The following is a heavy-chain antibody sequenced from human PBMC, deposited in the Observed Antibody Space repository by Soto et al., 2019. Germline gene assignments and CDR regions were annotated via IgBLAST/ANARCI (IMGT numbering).Heavy chain of an antibody. CDR3: ARRELRYYYGMDV. CDR2: IYYSGST. D-gene: IGHD1-7*01. CDR1: GGSISSYY. J-gene: IGHJ6*02. V-gene: IGHV4-59*01. Sequence: SETLSLTCTVSGGSISSYYWSWIRQPPGKGLEWIGYIYYSGSTNYNPSLKSRVTISVDTSKNQFSLKLSSVTAADTAVYYCARRELRYYYGMDVWGQGTTVTVSS.